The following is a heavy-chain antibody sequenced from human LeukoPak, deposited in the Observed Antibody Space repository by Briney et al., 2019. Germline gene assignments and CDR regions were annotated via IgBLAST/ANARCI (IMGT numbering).Heavy chain of an antibody. Sequence: ASVKVSCKASGYTFTSHGISWVRQAPGQGLEWMGWISAYNGNTNYAQKLQGRVTMTTDTSTSTAYMELRSLRSDDTAVYYCAREGGDIVVVPAAIWDYWGQGTLVTVSS. CDR2: ISAYNGNT. D-gene: IGHD2-2*02. J-gene: IGHJ4*02. V-gene: IGHV1-18*01. CDR1: GYTFTSHG. CDR3: AREGGDIVVVPAAIWDY.